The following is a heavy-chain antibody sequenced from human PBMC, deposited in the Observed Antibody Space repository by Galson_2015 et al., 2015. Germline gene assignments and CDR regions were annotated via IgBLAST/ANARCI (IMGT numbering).Heavy chain of an antibody. Sequence: SVKVSCKASGYTFTSYGISWVRQAPGQGLEWMGWISAYNGNTNYAQKLQGRVTMTTDTSTSTAYMELRSLRSDDTAVYCCTRDSHHGDFDAFDIWGQGTMVTVSS. CDR1: GYTFTSYG. CDR2: ISAYNGNT. J-gene: IGHJ3*02. V-gene: IGHV1-18*04. D-gene: IGHD4-17*01. CDR3: TRDSHHGDFDAFDI.